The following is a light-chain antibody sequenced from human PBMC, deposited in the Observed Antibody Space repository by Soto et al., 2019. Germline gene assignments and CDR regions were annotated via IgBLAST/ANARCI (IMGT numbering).Light chain of an antibody. CDR2: SDD. J-gene: IGLJ3*02. CDR1: HSNIGRYS. V-gene: IGLV1-44*01. Sequence: QSALTQPPSLSGTPGQRVTISCSGSHSNIGRYSVNWYQHFPGPAPKILIYSDDERPSAVPDRFFGSKSGTSASLAISGLQSEDEAEYYCAAWDDNLNGPLFGGGTKLTVL. CDR3: AAWDDNLNGPL.